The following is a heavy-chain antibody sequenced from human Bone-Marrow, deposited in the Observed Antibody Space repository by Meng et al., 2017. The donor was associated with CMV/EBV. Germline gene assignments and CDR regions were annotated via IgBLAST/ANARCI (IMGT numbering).Heavy chain of an antibody. CDR1: CGSISSSSYY. Sequence: CTGTCGSISSSSYYWGWIRQPPGKELEWIGSIYYSGSTYYNPSLKSRVTISVDTSKNQFSLKLSSVTAADTAVYYCARGIAMIGGFDYWGQGTLVTVSS. J-gene: IGHJ4*02. D-gene: IGHD3-22*01. CDR3: ARGIAMIGGFDY. V-gene: IGHV4-39*07. CDR2: IYYSGST.